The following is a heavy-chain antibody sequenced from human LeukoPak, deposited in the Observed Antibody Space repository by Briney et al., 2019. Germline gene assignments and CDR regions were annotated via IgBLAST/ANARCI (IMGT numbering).Heavy chain of an antibody. D-gene: IGHD4-11*01. Sequence: GGSLRLSCAVSGFIFSSNAMHWVRQAPGKGLEYMAGVSFDGTNKYYADSVKGRFTISRDNSRNTLNLQINSLRTADTALYYCAGDGPLQSLDYWGQGTLVTVSS. J-gene: IGHJ4*02. V-gene: IGHV3-30*04. CDR3: AGDGPLQSLDY. CDR2: VSFDGTNK. CDR1: GFIFSSNA.